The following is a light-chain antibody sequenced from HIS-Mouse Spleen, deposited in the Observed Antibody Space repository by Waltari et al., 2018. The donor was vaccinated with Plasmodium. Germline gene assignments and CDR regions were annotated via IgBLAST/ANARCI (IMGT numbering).Light chain of an antibody. J-gene: IGLJ2*01. CDR1: SSDVGGYNY. Sequence: QSALTQPPSASGSPGQSVTISCTGTSSDVGGYNYVSWYQQHPGKAPKLMIYEGSKRPSGVPDRFSGAKSGNTASRNVSGLQAEDEADYYCSSYAGSNNLEVFGGGTKLTVL. CDR2: EGS. CDR3: SSYAGSNNLEV. V-gene: IGLV2-8*01.